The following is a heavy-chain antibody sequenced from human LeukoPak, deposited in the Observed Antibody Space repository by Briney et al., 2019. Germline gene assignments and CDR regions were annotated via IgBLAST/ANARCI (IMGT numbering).Heavy chain of an antibody. V-gene: IGHV4-34*01. CDR2: INHSGST. J-gene: IGHJ3*02. D-gene: IGHD3-22*01. CDR3: ARPYYYDSTDAFDI. CDR1: GGPFSGYY. Sequence: SETLSLTCAVYGGPFSGYYWSWIRQPPGKGLEWIGEINHSGSTNYNPSLKSRVTVSVDTSKNQFSLKLSSVTAADTAVYYCARPYYYDSTDAFDIWGQGTMVTVSS.